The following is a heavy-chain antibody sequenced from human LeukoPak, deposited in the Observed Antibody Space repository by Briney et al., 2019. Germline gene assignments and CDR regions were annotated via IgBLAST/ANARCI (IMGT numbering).Heavy chain of an antibody. D-gene: IGHD4-23*01. CDR1: GGTFSSYA. J-gene: IGHJ1*01. V-gene: IGHV1-69*13. CDR3: ARDITGGNGYFQH. Sequence: SVKVSCKASGGTFSSYAISWVRQAPGQGLEWMGGIIPIFGTANYAQKFQGRVTITADESTSTAYMELSSLRSEDTAVYYCARDITGGNGYFQHWGQGTLVTVSS. CDR2: IIPIFGTA.